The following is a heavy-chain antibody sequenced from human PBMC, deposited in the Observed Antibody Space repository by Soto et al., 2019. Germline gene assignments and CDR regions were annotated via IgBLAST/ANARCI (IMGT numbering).Heavy chain of an antibody. V-gene: IGHV3-53*01. D-gene: IGHD6-13*01. CDR1: GFTVSSNY. CDR2: IYSGGST. Sequence: GGSLRLSCAASGFTVSSNYMSWVRQAPGKGLEWVSVIYSGGSTYYADSVKGRFTISRDNSKSTLYLQMNSLRAEDTAVYYCARDRGSSSWKDAFDIWGQGTMVTVSS. CDR3: ARDRGSSSWKDAFDI. J-gene: IGHJ3*02.